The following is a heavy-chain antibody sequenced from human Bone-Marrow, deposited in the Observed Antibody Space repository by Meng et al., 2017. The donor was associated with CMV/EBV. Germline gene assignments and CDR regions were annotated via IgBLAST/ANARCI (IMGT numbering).Heavy chain of an antibody. V-gene: IGHV4-61*01. J-gene: IGHJ3*02. CDR2: IYYTGGT. CDR1: GGSVSSNNYY. Sequence: SETLSLTCTVSGGSVSSNNYYWSWIRQPPGKGLEWIGYIYYTGGTNYNPSLKSRVTISIDTSKNQFSLKLSSVTAADTAVYYCARADSEGAFDIWGQGKMVTVSS. CDR3: ARADSEGAFDI.